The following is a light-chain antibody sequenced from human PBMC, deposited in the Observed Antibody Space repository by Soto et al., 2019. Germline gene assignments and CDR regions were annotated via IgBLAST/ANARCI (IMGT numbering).Light chain of an antibody. J-gene: IGLJ2*01. Sequence: QSVLTQPLSVSGAPGQRVTISCTGSSSNIGAGYDVHWYQQLPGTAPKLLIYGNSNRPSGVPDRFSGSKSGTSASLAITGLQAEDEADYYCQSYDSTLSGVVFGGGTQLTV. CDR2: GNS. CDR1: SSNIGAGYD. CDR3: QSYDSTLSGVV. V-gene: IGLV1-40*01.